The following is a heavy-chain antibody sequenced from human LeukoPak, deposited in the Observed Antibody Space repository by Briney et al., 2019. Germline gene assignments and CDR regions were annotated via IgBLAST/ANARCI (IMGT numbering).Heavy chain of an antibody. CDR3: AKGLNSGWYGQSFDL. D-gene: IGHD6-19*01. CDR2: LSYDGTNG. CDR1: GFAFSAYG. V-gene: IGHV3-30*18. J-gene: IGHJ4*02. Sequence: GGSLRLSSAASGFAFSAYGMHSVRPAPGKGLEWVAVLSYDGTNGYYAGSVKGRLTISTDNSKNTLNLQMNSEKAEDTSVYYCAKGLNSGWYGQSFDLWGQGTLVTVSS.